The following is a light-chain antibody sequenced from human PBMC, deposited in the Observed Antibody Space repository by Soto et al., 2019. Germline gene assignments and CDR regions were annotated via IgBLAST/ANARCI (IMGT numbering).Light chain of an antibody. V-gene: IGKV3-15*01. CDR2: STS. CDR1: QTVYSN. J-gene: IGKJ4*01. Sequence: ETVMTQSPVTLSASPGERATLSCWASQTVYSNLAWYQQRPGQAPRLLIYSTSPRATGIPASFSGSGSGTEFTLTISSLQSEDFAVYYCQQYNTWPLTFGGGTKVEIK. CDR3: QQYNTWPLT.